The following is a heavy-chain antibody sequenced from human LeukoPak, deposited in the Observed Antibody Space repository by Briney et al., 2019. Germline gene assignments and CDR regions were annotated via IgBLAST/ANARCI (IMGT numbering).Heavy chain of an antibody. CDR1: GFTFSSYW. CDR2: INSDGSST. CDR3: ARDVSYYYYYGMDV. J-gene: IGHJ6*02. Sequence: GGSLRLSCAASGFTFSSYWMHWVRQAPGKGLVWVSRINSDGSSTSYADAVKGRFTISRDNAKNTAYLQMNSLRAEDTAVYYCARDVSYYYYYGMDVWGQGTTVTVSS. V-gene: IGHV3-74*01.